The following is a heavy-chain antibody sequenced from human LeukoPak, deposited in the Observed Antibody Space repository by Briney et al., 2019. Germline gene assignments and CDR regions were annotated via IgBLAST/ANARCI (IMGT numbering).Heavy chain of an antibody. D-gene: IGHD5-12*01. CDR3: ARDGSGYGGCAGTFDI. Sequence: GGSLRLSCAASGFTFRTYWMSWVRQAPGKGLEWVALISNDGRDKYYGDSVKGRLTISTDNSETTLYLQMNSLRAEDTAVYYCARDGSGYGGCAGTFDIWGQGTMVTVSS. CDR2: ISNDGRDK. CDR1: GFTFRTYW. J-gene: IGHJ3*02. V-gene: IGHV3-30*03.